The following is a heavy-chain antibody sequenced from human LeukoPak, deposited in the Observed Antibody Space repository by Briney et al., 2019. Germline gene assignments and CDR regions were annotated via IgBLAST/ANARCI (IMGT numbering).Heavy chain of an antibody. CDR3: ARDSGMIVHY. V-gene: IGHV4-31*03. D-gene: IGHD3-22*01. CDR2: IYYSGST. J-gene: IGHJ4*02. Sequence: SQTLSLTCTVSGGSISSGGYYWSWIRQHPGKGLEWIGYIYYSGSTYYNPSLKSRVTISVDTSKNQFSLKLSSVTAADMAVYYCARDSGMIVHYWGQGTLVTVSS. CDR1: GGSISSGGYY.